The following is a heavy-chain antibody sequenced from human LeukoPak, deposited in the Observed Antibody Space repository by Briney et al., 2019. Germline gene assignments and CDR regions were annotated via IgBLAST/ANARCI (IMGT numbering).Heavy chain of an antibody. CDR3: ARAGSGWYEANLDY. D-gene: IGHD6-19*01. J-gene: IGHJ4*02. CDR1: GYTFTSYD. V-gene: IGHV1-8*01. Sequence: ASVEVSCKASGYTFTSYDINWVRQATGQGLEWMGWMNPNSGNTGYAQKFQGRVTMTRNTSISTAYMELSSLRSEDTAVYYCARAGSGWYEANLDYWGQGTLVTVSS. CDR2: MNPNSGNT.